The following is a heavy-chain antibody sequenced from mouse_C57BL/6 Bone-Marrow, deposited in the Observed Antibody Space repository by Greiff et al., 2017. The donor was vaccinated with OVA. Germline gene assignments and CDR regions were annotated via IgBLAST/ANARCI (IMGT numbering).Heavy chain of an antibody. CDR2: IYPGDGDT. CDR1: GYAFSSSW. CDR3: ARRGRGRAMDY. Sequence: QVQLQQSGPELVKPGASVKISCKASGYAFSSSWMNWVKQRPGKGLEWIGRIYPGDGDTNYNGKFKGKATLTADKSSSTAYMQLSSLTSEDSAVYFCARRGRGRAMDYWGQGTSVTVSS. V-gene: IGHV1-82*01. D-gene: IGHD3-3*01. J-gene: IGHJ4*01.